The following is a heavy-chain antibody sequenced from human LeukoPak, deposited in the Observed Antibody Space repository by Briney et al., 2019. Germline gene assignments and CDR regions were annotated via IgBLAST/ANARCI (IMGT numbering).Heavy chain of an antibody. CDR2: INPNSGGT. CDR3: ARAPYYDFWSGYYKVDNFDY. D-gene: IGHD3-3*01. V-gene: IGHV1-2*02. J-gene: IGHJ4*02. Sequence: RASVKVSCKASGYTFTGYYMHWVRQAHGQGLEWMGWINPNSGGTNYAQKFQGRVTMTRDTSISTAYMELSRLRSDDTAVYYCARAPYYDFWSGYYKVDNFDYWGQGTLVTVSS. CDR1: GYTFTGYY.